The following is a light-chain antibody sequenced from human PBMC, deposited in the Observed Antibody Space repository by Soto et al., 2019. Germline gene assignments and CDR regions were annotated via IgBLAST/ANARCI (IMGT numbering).Light chain of an antibody. J-gene: IGKJ4*01. CDR3: QQYNTYPLT. V-gene: IGKV1-5*03. Sequence: DIQMTQSPSTLSASVGDRVTITCRASQSISTWLAWYQQKPGKAPKLLIYKASNLEGGVPSRFSGSGSGTEFTITISSLQPYDFATYYCQQYNTYPLTFGGGTTVEIK. CDR2: KAS. CDR1: QSISTW.